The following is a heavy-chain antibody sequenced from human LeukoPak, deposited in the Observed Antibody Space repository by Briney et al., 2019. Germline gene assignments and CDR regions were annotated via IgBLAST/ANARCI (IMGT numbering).Heavy chain of an antibody. V-gene: IGHV3-15*01. CDR3: TTYRVGEQWMIPYY. J-gene: IGHJ4*02. CDR2: IKTKTDGGTP. CDR1: GFTLSSAW. Sequence: GGSLRLSCVASGFTLSSAWMSWVRQAPGKGLEWVGRIKTKTDGGTPDYAAPGKGRFTISRDDSRNTLYLQMNSLKTEDTAVYYCTTYRVGEQWMIPYYGSQGTLVTVSS. D-gene: IGHD6-19*01.